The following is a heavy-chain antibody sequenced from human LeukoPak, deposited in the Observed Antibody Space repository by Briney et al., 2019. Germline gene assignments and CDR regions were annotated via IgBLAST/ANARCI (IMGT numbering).Heavy chain of an antibody. V-gene: IGHV3-48*03. CDR2: ISSSGSTI. Sequence: GGSLRLSCAASGFTSCSYEMNCVRQAPGKGLECGSYISSSGSTIYYADSVKGRVTISRDNTKNSLYLQMNSLRAADLSVSYCARDTSFYYFDYWGQGTLVTVSS. D-gene: IGHD3-16*01. J-gene: IGHJ4*02. CDR3: ARDTSFYYFDY. CDR1: GFTSCSYE.